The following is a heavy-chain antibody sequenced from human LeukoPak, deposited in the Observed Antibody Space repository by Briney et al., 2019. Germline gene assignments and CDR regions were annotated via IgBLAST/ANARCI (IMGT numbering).Heavy chain of an antibody. Sequence: ASVKVSCKASGYTFTSYDINWVRQATGHGLEWMGWMNPNSGNTGYAQKFQGRVTMTRNTSISTAYMELSSLRSEDTAVYYCARGLEYSRSYVYYYYMDVWGKGTTVTVSS. V-gene: IGHV1-8*01. CDR2: MNPNSGNT. CDR3: ARGLEYSRSYVYYYYMDV. D-gene: IGHD6-6*01. J-gene: IGHJ6*03. CDR1: GYTFTSYD.